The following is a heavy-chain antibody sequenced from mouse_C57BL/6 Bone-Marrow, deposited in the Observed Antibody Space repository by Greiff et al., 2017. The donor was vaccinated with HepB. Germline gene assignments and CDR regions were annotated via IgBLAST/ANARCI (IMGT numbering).Heavy chain of an antibody. V-gene: IGHV5-6*02. Sequence: DVKLVESGGDLVKPGGSLKLSCAASGFTFSSYGMSWVRQAPDKRLEWVATISSGGSYTYYPDSVKGRFTISRDNAKNTLYLQMSSLKSEDTAMYYCARHDYYGSRGWYFDVWGTGTTVTVSS. CDR2: ISSGGSYT. CDR3: ARHDYYGSRGWYFDV. CDR1: GFTFSSYG. D-gene: IGHD1-1*01. J-gene: IGHJ1*03.